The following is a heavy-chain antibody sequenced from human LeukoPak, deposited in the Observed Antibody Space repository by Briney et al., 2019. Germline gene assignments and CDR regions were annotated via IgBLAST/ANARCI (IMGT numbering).Heavy chain of an antibody. CDR2: INPNSGGT. D-gene: IGHD3-10*01. J-gene: IGHJ3*02. CDR3: ARSYGEADAFDI. Sequence: PSVKVFCKASGYTFTGYYMHWVRQAPGQGLEWMGWINPNSGGTNYAQKFQGRVTMTRDTSISTAYMELSRLRSDDTAVYYCARSYGEADAFDIWGQGTMVTVSS. V-gene: IGHV1-2*02. CDR1: GYTFTGYY.